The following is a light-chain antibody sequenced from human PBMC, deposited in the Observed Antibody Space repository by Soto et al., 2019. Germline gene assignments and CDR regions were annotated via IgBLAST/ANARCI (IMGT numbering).Light chain of an antibody. Sequence: AIQMTQSPSSLSASIGDGVTITCRASQGIRNDLGWYQQKPGKAPKLLISAASSLQSGVPSRFSGSGSGTDFTLTISSLQSEDFVVYYCQQYNSWPPITFGQGTRLEIK. J-gene: IGKJ5*01. CDR2: AAS. V-gene: IGKV1-6*01. CDR1: QGIRND. CDR3: QQYNSWPPIT.